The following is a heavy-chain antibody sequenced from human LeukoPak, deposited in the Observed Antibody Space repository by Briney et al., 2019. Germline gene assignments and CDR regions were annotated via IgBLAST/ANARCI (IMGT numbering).Heavy chain of an antibody. CDR2: IIPIFGTA. J-gene: IGHJ4*02. CDR1: GGTFSSYA. CDR3: ARLHSSGWYYFDY. Sequence: SVKVSCKASGGTFSSYAISWVRQAPGQGLEWMGGIIPIFGTANYAQKFQGRVTITTDESTSTAYMELSSLRSEDTAAYYCARLHSSGWYYFDYWGQGTLVTVSS. V-gene: IGHV1-69*05. D-gene: IGHD6-19*01.